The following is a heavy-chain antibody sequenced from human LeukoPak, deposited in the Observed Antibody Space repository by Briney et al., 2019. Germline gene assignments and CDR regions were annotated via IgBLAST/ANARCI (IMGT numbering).Heavy chain of an antibody. J-gene: IGHJ4*02. Sequence: SETLSLTCTVSVGSIRSSSYYWGWIRQPPGKGLEWIGNIYSSGSTYYKPSLKSPVTISVDTSKNQFSLRLSSVTAADTAVYYCAREVNGEPARQGPIDYWGQGTLVTVSS. CDR3: AREVNGEPARQGPIDY. CDR2: IYSSGST. D-gene: IGHD4-17*01. CDR1: VGSIRSSSYY. V-gene: IGHV4-39*07.